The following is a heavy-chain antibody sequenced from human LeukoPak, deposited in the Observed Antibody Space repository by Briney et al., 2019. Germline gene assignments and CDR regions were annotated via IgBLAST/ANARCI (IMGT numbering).Heavy chain of an antibody. CDR3: ARGRWGTTIFHFDY. J-gene: IGHJ4*02. Sequence: SETLSLTCAVYGGSFSGYYWSWLRQPPGKGLEWIGEINQSASTNYNPSLKSRVTISVDTSKSQFSLKLSSVTAADAAVYYCARGRWGTTIFHFDYWGQGTLVTVSS. D-gene: IGHD3-3*01. CDR2: INQSAST. CDR1: GGSFSGYY. V-gene: IGHV4-34*01.